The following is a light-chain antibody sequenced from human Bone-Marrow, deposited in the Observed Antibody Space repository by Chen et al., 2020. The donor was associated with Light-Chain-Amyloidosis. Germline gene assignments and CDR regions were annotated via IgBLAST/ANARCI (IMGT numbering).Light chain of an antibody. Sequence: DIQMTQSPSSLSASVGDRVTITCRASQSISRYLNWYQQKAGKAPKLLIYAASSLHSGVPSRFSGSGSGTDFALTISSLQPEESATYYCQQSYSLWTFGQGTKVEIK. CDR2: AAS. CDR3: QQSYSLWT. J-gene: IGKJ1*01. CDR1: QSISRY. V-gene: IGKV1-39*01.